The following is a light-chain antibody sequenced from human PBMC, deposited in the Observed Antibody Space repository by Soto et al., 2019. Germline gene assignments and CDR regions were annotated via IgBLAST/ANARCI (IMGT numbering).Light chain of an antibody. CDR1: SSDVGGYNY. CDR2: EVS. CDR3: SSYAGSNNVV. J-gene: IGLJ2*01. Sequence: QSALTQPPSASGSPGQSVTISCTGTSSDVGGYNYVSWYQQHPGKAPKLIIYEVSKRPSGVPDRFSGSKSGNTAYLTVSGLKAEDEADYYCSSYAGSNNVVFGGGTKLTVL. V-gene: IGLV2-8*01.